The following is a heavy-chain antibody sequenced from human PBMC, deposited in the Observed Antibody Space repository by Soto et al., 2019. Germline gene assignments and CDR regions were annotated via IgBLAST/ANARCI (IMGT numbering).Heavy chain of an antibody. CDR2: INVYNGNT. CDR3: ARGPDPTDFDY. CDR1: GYTFTNYG. V-gene: IGHV1-18*01. J-gene: IGHJ4*02. Sequence: QVQLVQSGGEVEKPGASVKVSCKASGYTFTNYGINWVRQAPGLGLEWMGWINVYNGNTNHAQKFQARVTMTTDTSTNSVYMELRSLISDDTAVYYFARGPDPTDFDYWGQGTLVSVSS.